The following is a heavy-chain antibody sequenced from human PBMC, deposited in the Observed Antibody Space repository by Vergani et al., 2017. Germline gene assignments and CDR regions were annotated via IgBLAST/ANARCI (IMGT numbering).Heavy chain of an antibody. D-gene: IGHD3-3*01. CDR2: IYYSGST. V-gene: IGHV4-59*01. CDR1: GGSISSYY. CDR3: ARMSAGITIFGVVTNARFDY. J-gene: IGHJ4*02. Sequence: QVQLQESGPGLVKPSETLSLTCTVSGGSISSYYWSWIRQPPGKGLEWIGYIYYSGSTNYNPSLKRRVTISVDTSKNQFSLKLSSVTAADTAVYYCARMSAGITIFGVVTNARFDYWGQGTLVTVSS.